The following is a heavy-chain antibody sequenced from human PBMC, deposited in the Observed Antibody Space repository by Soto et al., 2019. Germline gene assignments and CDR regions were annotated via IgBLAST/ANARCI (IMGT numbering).Heavy chain of an antibody. V-gene: IGHV3-23*01. D-gene: IGHD3-10*01. CDR1: GFTFSSYA. CDR3: ALGGSGSYHYYYYGMDV. Sequence: EGSLRLSCAASGFTFSSYAMSWVRQAPGKGLEWVSAISGSGCSTYYADSVKGRFTISRDNSKNTLYLQMNSLRAEDTAVYHCALGGSGSYHYYYYGMDVWGQGTTVTVSS. CDR2: ISGSGCST. J-gene: IGHJ6*02.